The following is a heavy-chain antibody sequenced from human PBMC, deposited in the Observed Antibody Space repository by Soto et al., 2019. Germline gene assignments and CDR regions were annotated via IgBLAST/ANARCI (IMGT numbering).Heavy chain of an antibody. CDR3: ARDVKWDSCSGGSRSRSETFDP. D-gene: IGHD2-15*01. Sequence: SETLSLACTVSGASISQYYWSWIRQPPGKGLEWIGYIYFSGSTNYNPSLKSRVTMSVELSKNQFSLRLSSMTAADTAVYYCARDVKWDSCSGGSRSRSETFDPWGQGTLVTVS. CDR1: GASISQYY. J-gene: IGHJ5*02. V-gene: IGHV4-59*01. CDR2: IYFSGST.